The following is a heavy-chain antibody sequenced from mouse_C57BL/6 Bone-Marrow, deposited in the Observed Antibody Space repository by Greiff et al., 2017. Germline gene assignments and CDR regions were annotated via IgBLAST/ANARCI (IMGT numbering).Heavy chain of an antibody. D-gene: IGHD1-1*01. CDR3: SKGSFITTVLAPSY. Sequence: QVQLQQSGAELARPGASVKLSCKASGYTFTSYGISWVKQRTGQGLEWIGEIYPRSGNTYYNEKFKGKATLTADKSSSTAYMELRSLTSEDSAVYFCSKGSFITTVLAPSYWGQGTLVTVSA. V-gene: IGHV1-81*01. J-gene: IGHJ3*01. CDR1: GYTFTSYG. CDR2: IYPRSGNT.